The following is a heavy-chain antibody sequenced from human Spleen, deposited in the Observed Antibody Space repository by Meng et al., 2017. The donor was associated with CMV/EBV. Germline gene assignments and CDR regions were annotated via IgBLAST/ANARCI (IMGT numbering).Heavy chain of an antibody. V-gene: IGHV1-2*02. CDR1: GYTFTGYY. D-gene: IGHD2-2*01. Sequence: ASVKVSCKASGYTFTGYYMHWVRQAPGQGLEWMGWINPNSGGTNYAQKLQGRVTMTTDTSTSTAYMELRSLRSDDTAVYYCACDFGYCSSTSCYPPHGMDVWGQGTTVTVSS. CDR2: INPNSGGT. J-gene: IGHJ6*02. CDR3: ACDFGYCSSTSCYPPHGMDV.